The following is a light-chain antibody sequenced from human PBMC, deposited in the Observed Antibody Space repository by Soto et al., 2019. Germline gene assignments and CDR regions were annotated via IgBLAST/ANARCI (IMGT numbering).Light chain of an antibody. Sequence: DIQLTQSQYSVSASVGERVTLTCLASQGISSWLAWYQQKPGKAPKLLIYAASSLESGVPSRFSGSGSGTEFTLIISNLQPDDFATYYCQQFKDYVWTFGQGTKVDIK. V-gene: IGKV1-12*01. CDR1: QGISSW. CDR3: QQFKDYVWT. CDR2: AAS. J-gene: IGKJ1*01.